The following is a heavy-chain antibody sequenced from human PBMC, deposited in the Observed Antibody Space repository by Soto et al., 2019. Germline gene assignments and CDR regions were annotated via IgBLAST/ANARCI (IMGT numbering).Heavy chain of an antibody. D-gene: IGHD4-17*01. V-gene: IGHV3-30-3*01. Sequence: QVQLVESGGGVVQPGRSLRLSCAASGFTFSSYAMHWVRQAPGKGLEWVAVISYDGSNKYYADSVKGRFTISRDNSKNTLYLQMNSLRAEDTAVYYCARDGPDYGGNSGDIYWYFDLWGRGTLVTVSS. CDR1: GFTFSSYA. CDR2: ISYDGSNK. J-gene: IGHJ2*01. CDR3: ARDGPDYGGNSGDIYWYFDL.